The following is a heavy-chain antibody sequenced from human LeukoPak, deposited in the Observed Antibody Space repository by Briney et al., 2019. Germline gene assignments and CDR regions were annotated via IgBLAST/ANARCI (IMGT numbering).Heavy chain of an antibody. CDR1: GFTFSTYG. Sequence: PGGSLRLSCAASGFTFSTYGMHWVRQAPGKGLEWVAFIRYDGSNKFYADSVKGRFTISRDNSKNTLYLQMNSLRAEDTAVYYCARETLRYFDWLLSAAHAFDIWGQGTMVTVSS. J-gene: IGHJ3*02. D-gene: IGHD3-9*01. V-gene: IGHV3-30*02. CDR2: IRYDGSNK. CDR3: ARETLRYFDWLLSAAHAFDI.